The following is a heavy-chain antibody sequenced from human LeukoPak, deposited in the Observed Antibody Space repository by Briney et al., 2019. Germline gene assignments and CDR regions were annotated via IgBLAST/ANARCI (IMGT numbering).Heavy chain of an antibody. CDR3: ARAGYDYGWRDSFDI. J-gene: IGHJ3*02. Sequence: SETLSLTCTVSGASFSSSSYYWSWIRQPPGKGLEWIGYIYYNGNTNYSPSLKSRVTISVDTSKNQFSLKLSSVTAADTAVYFCARAGYDYGWRDSFDIWGQGTMVTVSS. V-gene: IGHV4-61*01. CDR1: GASFSSSSYY. D-gene: IGHD5-18*01. CDR2: IYYNGNT.